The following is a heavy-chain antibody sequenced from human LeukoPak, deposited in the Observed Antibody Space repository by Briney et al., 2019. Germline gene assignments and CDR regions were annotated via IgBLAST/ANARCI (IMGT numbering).Heavy chain of an antibody. D-gene: IGHD2-15*01. CDR3: AIRAHVISAGAFDI. CDR2: IIPFLGIA. Sequence: SVKVSCKASGGTFNNYASSWVRQAPGQGLEWMGRIIPFLGIANYAQKFQGRVAITADKSTSTAYMELSSLSSEDTAVYYCAIRAHVISAGAFDIWGQGTMVTVSS. CDR1: GGTFNNYA. V-gene: IGHV1-69*04. J-gene: IGHJ3*02.